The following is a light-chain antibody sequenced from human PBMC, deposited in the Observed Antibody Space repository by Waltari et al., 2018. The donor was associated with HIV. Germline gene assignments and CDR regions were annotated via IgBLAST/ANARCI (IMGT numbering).Light chain of an antibody. CDR1: PSDIGRYDF. V-gene: IGLV2-8*01. Sequence: QSALTQPPSASGPPGQSVTISCTGTPSDIGRYDFVSWYQLQPDKVPKLIIYEVTKRTSGVPDRFSRSKSDTTASLTVSGLQTDDEADYYCSSYAANNSFVPFGGGTRLTVL. CDR2: EVT. CDR3: SSYAANNSFVP. J-gene: IGLJ2*01.